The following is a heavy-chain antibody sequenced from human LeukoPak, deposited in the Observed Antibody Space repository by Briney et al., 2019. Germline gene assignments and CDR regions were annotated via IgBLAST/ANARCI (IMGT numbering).Heavy chain of an antibody. V-gene: IGHV3-7*01. Sequence: GSLRLSCAASGFTFSSCWMSWVRQAPGKGLEWVANIKQDGSEKYYVDSVKGRFTISRDNAKNSLYLQMNSLRAEDTAVYYCARDLYHSSSWYRSGWFDPWGQGTLVTVSS. CDR3: ARDLYHSSSWYRSGWFDP. D-gene: IGHD6-13*01. J-gene: IGHJ5*02. CDR1: GFTFSSCW. CDR2: IKQDGSEK.